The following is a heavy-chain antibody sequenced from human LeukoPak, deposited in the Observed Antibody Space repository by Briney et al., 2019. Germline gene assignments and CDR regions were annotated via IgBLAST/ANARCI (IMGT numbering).Heavy chain of an antibody. V-gene: IGHV3-23*01. J-gene: IGHJ4*02. CDR2: ISGSGGST. CDR1: GFTFADYA. D-gene: IGHD6-19*01. Sequence: GGSLRLSCAASGFTFADYAMSWVRQAPGKGLEWVSGISGSGGSTYYADSLKGRFTISRDNAKNSLYLQMNSLRAEDTAVYFCARVGLPAYSNGGLEDWGQGTLVTVSS. CDR3: ARVGLPAYSNGGLED.